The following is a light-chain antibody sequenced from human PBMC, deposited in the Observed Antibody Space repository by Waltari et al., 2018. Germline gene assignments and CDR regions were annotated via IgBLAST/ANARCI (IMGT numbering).Light chain of an antibody. CDR3: QQHSDWPPLT. Sequence: EIVLTQSPATLSLSPAERATLSCRASQSVGIDLAWYQQKPGQAPRLLIYDASNRATGIPARFSGSGSGTDFTLTISSLEPEDFAVYYCQQHSDWPPLTFGGGTKVEIK. CDR2: DAS. CDR1: QSVGID. J-gene: IGKJ4*01. V-gene: IGKV3-11*01.